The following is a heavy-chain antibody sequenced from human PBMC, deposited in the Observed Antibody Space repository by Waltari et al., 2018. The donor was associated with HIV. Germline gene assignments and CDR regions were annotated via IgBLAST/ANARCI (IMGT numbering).Heavy chain of an antibody. CDR3: AASPERPGFEAPLFFFDY. CDR1: RDVFTNFS. J-gene: IGHJ4*02. D-gene: IGHD5-12*01. CDR2: PPPCFGTT. V-gene: IGHV1-69*13. Sequence: VQLVQSGAEMKKPGSSVRVSCKCSRDVFTNFSFNWLRQAPGQRPGWMAEPPPCFGTTDSARKFRGMVTLSADKSASTISMDLRSLSSGDTAVYYCAASPERPGFEAPLFFFDYWGQGTLITVSS.